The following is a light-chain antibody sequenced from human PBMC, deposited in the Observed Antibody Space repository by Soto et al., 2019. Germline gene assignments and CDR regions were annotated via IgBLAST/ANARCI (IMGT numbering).Light chain of an antibody. CDR1: RSVSSSY. Sequence: EIVLTQSPGTLSLSPGEKGTLSCRASRSVSSSYLAWYHQKPGQAPRLLIYGASSTATGIPDRFSGSGSGTDFTLTISRLEPEDFALYYCQQYGSSPGYTFGQGTKLEIK. CDR3: QQYGSSPGYT. J-gene: IGKJ2*01. V-gene: IGKV3-20*01. CDR2: GAS.